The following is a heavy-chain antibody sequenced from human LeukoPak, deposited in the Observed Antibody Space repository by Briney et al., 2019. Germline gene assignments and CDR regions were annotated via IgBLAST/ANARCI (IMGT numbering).Heavy chain of an antibody. J-gene: IGHJ4*02. CDR2: IYYSGST. Sequence: PSETLSLTCTVSGGSISSSTYFWGWIRQPPGKGLEWIGSIYYSGSTYYNPSLNSRVTISVDMSKHQFSLKLSSVTAADTAVYYCARDAPTYRIVGATGDFDYWGQGTLVTVSS. CDR3: ARDAPTYRIVGATGDFDY. CDR1: GGSISSSTYF. V-gene: IGHV4-39*02. D-gene: IGHD1-26*01.